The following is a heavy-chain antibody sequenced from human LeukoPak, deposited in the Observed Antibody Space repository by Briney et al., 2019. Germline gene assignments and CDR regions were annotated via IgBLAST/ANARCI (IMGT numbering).Heavy chain of an antibody. Sequence: XXMXWVRXAPGKGLEWVSGISWNSGSIGYADSVKGRFTISRDNAKNSLYLQMNSLRAEDTALYYCAKDSWGAFDIWGQGTMVTVSS. CDR1: XX. V-gene: IGHV3-9*01. J-gene: IGHJ3*02. CDR3: AKDSWGAFDI. D-gene: IGHD1-26*01. CDR2: ISWNSGSI.